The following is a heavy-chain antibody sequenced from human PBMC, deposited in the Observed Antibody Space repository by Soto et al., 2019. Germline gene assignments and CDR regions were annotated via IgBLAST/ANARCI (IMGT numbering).Heavy chain of an antibody. CDR3: AKTSSPYSSSPGYFDY. J-gene: IGHJ4*02. CDR1: GFTFSSYG. V-gene: IGHV3-30*18. Sequence: GGSLRLSCAASGFTFSSYGMHWVRQAPGKGLEWVAVISYDGSNKYYADSVKGRFTISGDNSKNTLYLQMNSLRAEDTAVYYCAKTSSPYSSSPGYFDYWGQGTLVTVSS. CDR2: ISYDGSNK. D-gene: IGHD6-6*01.